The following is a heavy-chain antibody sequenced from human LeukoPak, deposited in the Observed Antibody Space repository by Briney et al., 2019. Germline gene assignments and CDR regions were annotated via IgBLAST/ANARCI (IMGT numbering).Heavy chain of an antibody. CDR2: ISSSGSTI. Sequence: GGSLRLSCAASGFTFSSYEMNWVRQAPGKGLEWVSYISSSGSTIYYADSVKGRFTISRDNAKNSPYLQMNSLRAEDTAVYYCARVSGRLYYDFWSGYGMDVWGQGTTVTVSS. CDR3: ARVSGRLYYDFWSGYGMDV. CDR1: GFTFSSYE. J-gene: IGHJ6*02. D-gene: IGHD3-3*01. V-gene: IGHV3-48*03.